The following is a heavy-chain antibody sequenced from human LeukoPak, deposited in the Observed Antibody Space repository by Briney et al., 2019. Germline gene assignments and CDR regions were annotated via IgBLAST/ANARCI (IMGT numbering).Heavy chain of an antibody. CDR2: IKHDGSEK. CDR3: ARVPRTLRFLEWLCDY. Sequence: GGSLRLSRVASGFTFSSYWMTWVRQAPGKGLEWVANIKHDGSEKTYVDSVKGRFTISRDNAKNSLYLQMNSLRAEDTAVYYCARVPRTLRFLEWLCDYWGQGTLVTVSS. V-gene: IGHV3-7*01. CDR1: GFTFSSYW. D-gene: IGHD3-3*01. J-gene: IGHJ4*02.